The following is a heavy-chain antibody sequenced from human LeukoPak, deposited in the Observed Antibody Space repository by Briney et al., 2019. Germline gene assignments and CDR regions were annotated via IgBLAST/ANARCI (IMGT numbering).Heavy chain of an antibody. Sequence: GGSLILSCAASGFTFSSYTMNWVRQAPGKGLEWVSSIISSGAYIYYADSVKGRFTISRDTAKGSLYLQMNSLRAEDTAVYYCARDFGGYCSSTNCYLGHLDYWGQGTLVTVSS. D-gene: IGHD2-2*01. J-gene: IGHJ4*02. CDR3: ARDFGGYCSSTNCYLGHLDY. V-gene: IGHV3-21*03. CDR1: GFTFSSYT. CDR2: IISSGAYI.